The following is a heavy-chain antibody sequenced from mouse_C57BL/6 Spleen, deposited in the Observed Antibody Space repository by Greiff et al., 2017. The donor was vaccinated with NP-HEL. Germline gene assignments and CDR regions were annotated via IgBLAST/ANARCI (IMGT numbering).Heavy chain of an antibody. CDR1: GYTFTSYW. Sequence: VQLQQPGAELVKPGASVKLSCKASGYTFTSYWMHWVKQRPGQGLEWIGMIHPNSGSTNYNEKFKSKATLTVDKSSSTAYMQLSSLTSEDSAVYYCARGGDSSSYYFDYWGQGTPLTVSS. CDR2: IHPNSGST. J-gene: IGHJ2*01. CDR3: ARGGDSSSYYFDY. D-gene: IGHD3-2*02. V-gene: IGHV1-64*01.